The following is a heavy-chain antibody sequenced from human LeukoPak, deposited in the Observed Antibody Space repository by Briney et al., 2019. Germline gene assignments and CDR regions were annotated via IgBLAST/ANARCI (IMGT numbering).Heavy chain of an antibody. CDR1: GGSFSGYS. Sequence: SETLSLTCAVYGGSFSGYSWSWIRQPPGQGLEWIGEINHSGSTNSNPSLKSRVTISVDTSKNQFSLKLSSVTAADTAVCDCARGRGRPRRNWFDPWGQGTLVTVSS. V-gene: IGHV4-34*01. D-gene: IGHD3-10*01. CDR3: ARGRGRPRRNWFDP. J-gene: IGHJ5*02. CDR2: INHSGST.